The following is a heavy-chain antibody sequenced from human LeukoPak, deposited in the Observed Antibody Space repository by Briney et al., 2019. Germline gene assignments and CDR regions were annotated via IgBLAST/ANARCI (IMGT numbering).Heavy chain of an antibody. V-gene: IGHV4-59*01. J-gene: IGHJ6*02. CDR1: GGSIRNYY. Sequence: PSETLSLTCTVFGGSIRNYYWGWIRQPPGKGPEWIGYISHSGSTNYIPSLKSRVTISVDTSKNQFSVKLSSVTAADTAVYYCARDREITKPYYYGMDVWGQGTTVTVSS. CDR3: ARDREITKPYYYGMDV. D-gene: IGHD3-3*01. CDR2: ISHSGST.